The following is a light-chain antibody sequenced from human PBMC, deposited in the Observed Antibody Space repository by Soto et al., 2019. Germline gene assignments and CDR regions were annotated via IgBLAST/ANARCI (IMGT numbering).Light chain of an antibody. CDR1: KLGDRY. Sequence: SYELTQPPSVSVSPGQTASITCSGDKLGDRYACWYQQKPGQSPVLVIYLDTKRPSGIPERFSGSNSGNTATLTISGTQAVDDADYYCQAWDDTTGVVFGGGTKLTVL. CDR2: LDT. V-gene: IGLV3-1*01. CDR3: QAWDDTTGVV. J-gene: IGLJ2*01.